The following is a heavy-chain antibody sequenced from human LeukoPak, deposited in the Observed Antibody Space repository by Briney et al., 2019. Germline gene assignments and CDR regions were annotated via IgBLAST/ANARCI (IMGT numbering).Heavy chain of an antibody. CDR1: GFTFGSYW. CDR3: AKDITMVRGVRGAFDV. D-gene: IGHD3-10*01. V-gene: IGHV3-74*03. CDR2: INTDGRTT. J-gene: IGHJ3*01. Sequence: GGSLRLSYAASGFTFGSYWMNWVRQAPGKGLVWVAHINTDGRTTTYADSVKGRFTVSRDNSKNTLYLQMNSLRAEDTAVYYCAKDITMVRGVRGAFDVWGQGTMVTVSS.